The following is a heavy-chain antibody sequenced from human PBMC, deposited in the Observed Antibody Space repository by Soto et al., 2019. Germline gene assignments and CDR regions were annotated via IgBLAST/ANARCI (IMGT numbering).Heavy chain of an antibody. D-gene: IGHD6-13*01. CDR3: AKRPLTAAGFHY. V-gene: IGHV3-23*01. Sequence: EVQLLESGGGLVQPGGSLRLSCAASGFTFSNYAMTWVRQAPGKGLEWVSVITGSGGGTYFVDSVKGRFTISRDKSKNTVYLQMNSLRAEDTAVYYCAKRPLTAAGFHYWCPGTLVTVSS. CDR1: GFTFSNYA. CDR2: ITGSGGGT. J-gene: IGHJ4*02.